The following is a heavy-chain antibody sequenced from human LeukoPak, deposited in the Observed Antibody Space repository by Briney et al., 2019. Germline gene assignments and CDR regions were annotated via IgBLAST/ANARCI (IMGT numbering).Heavy chain of an antibody. Sequence: PGGSLRLSCAASGFTFSSYSMSWVRQAPGKGLEWVSAISGSGGSTYYADSVKGRFTISRDNSKNTLYLQMNSLRAEDTAVYYCAKDGAKNVVGASYYFDYWGQGTLVTVSS. J-gene: IGHJ4*02. V-gene: IGHV3-23*01. CDR2: ISGSGGST. CDR3: AKDGAKNVVGASYYFDY. D-gene: IGHD1-26*01. CDR1: GFTFSSYS.